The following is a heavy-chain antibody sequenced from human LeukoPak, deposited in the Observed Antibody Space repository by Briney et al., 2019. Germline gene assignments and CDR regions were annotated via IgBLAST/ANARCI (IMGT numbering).Heavy chain of an antibody. CDR3: ARHNAGYSSGWYY. Sequence: PGGSLRLSCAASGFTFSSYSMNWVRQAPGKGLEGVSYISSSSSTIYYADSVKGRFTISRDNAKNSLYLQMNSLRDEDTAVYYCARHNAGYSSGWYYWGQGTLVTVSS. CDR1: GFTFSSYS. D-gene: IGHD6-19*01. J-gene: IGHJ4*02. V-gene: IGHV3-48*02. CDR2: ISSSSSTI.